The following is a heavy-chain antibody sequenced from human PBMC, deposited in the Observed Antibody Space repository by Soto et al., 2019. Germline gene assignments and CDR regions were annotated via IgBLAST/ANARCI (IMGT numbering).Heavy chain of an antibody. CDR1: GGSISSYY. CDR3: ARVHSSSSGSTPLMDV. J-gene: IGHJ6*03. Sequence: SETLSLTCTVSGGSISSYYWSWIRQPPGKGLEWIGYIYYSGSTNYNPSLKSRVTISVDTSKNQFSLKLSSVTAADTAVYYCARVHSSSSGSTPLMDVWGKGTTVTVSS. D-gene: IGHD6-6*01. CDR2: IYYSGST. V-gene: IGHV4-59*01.